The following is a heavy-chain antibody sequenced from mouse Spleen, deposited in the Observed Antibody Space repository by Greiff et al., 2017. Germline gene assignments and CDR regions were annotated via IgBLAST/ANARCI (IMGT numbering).Heavy chain of an antibody. CDR1: GFTSSDYY. Sequence: DVHLVESEGGLVQPGSSMKLSCTASGFTSSDYYMAWVRQVPEKGLEWVANINYDGSSTYYLDSLKSRFIISRDNAKNILYLQMSSLKSEDTATYYCARDDGDGYFDVWGAGTTVTVSS. CDR3: ARDDGDGYFDV. V-gene: IGHV5-16*01. CDR2: INYDGSST. D-gene: IGHD3-3*01. J-gene: IGHJ1*01.